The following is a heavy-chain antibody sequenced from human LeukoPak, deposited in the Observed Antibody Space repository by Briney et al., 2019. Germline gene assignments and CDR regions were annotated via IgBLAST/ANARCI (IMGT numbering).Heavy chain of an antibody. CDR1: GFTFSSYG. Sequence: PGGSLRLSCAASGFTFSSYGMHWVRQAPGKGLEWVAVIWYDGSNKYYADSVKGRFTISRGNSKNTLYLQMNSLRAEDTAVYYCARGVGQYYDFWSGYTYFDYWGQGTLVTVSS. D-gene: IGHD3-3*01. J-gene: IGHJ4*02. V-gene: IGHV3-33*01. CDR3: ARGVGQYYDFWSGYTYFDY. CDR2: IWYDGSNK.